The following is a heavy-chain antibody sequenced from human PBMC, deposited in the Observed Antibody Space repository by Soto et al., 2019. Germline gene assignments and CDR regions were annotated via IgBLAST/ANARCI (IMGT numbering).Heavy chain of an antibody. CDR3: ARVERGTATTVVDAFDI. J-gene: IGHJ3*02. Sequence: QVQLQQWGAGLLKPSETLSLTCAVYGGFVSSGSYYWSWIRQPPGKGLEWIGEMSHSGGTHFNPSFTSRVTISVDTSKKQFPLKMRSVTAAVTALYYCARVERGTATTVVDAFDIWGPGTMVTGSS. V-gene: IGHV4-34*01. CDR2: MSHSGGT. D-gene: IGHD1-1*01. CDR1: GGFVSSGSYY.